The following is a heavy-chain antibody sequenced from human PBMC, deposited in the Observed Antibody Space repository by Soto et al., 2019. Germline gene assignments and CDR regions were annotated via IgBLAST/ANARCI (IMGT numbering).Heavy chain of an antibody. CDR2: IYYSGST. CDR1: GGSISSGDYY. CDR3: ARESDDSSGSLDY. J-gene: IGHJ4*02. D-gene: IGHD3-22*01. Sequence: PSETLSLTCTVSGGSISSGDYYWSWIRQPPGKGLEWIGYIYYSGSTYYNPSLKSRVTISVDTSKNQFSLKLSSVTAADTAVYYCARESDDSSGSLDYWGQGTLVTVSS. V-gene: IGHV4-30-4*01.